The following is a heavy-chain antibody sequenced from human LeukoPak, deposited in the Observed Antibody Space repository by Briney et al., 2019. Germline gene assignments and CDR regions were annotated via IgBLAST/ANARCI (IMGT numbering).Heavy chain of an antibody. J-gene: IGHJ5*02. CDR1: GYSFTSYW. D-gene: IGHD6-13*01. CDR2: IYPGDSDT. V-gene: IGHV5-51*01. Sequence: GESLKISCKGSGYSFTSYWIGWVRQMPGKGLEWMGIIYPGDSDTRYSPSFRGQVTISADKSISTAYLQWSSLRASDTALYYCARGKSSSGWFDLWGQGTRVIISS. CDR3: ARGKSSSGWFDL.